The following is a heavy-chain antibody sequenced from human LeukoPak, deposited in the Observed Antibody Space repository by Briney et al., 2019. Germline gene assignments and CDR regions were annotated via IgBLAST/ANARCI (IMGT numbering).Heavy chain of an antibody. J-gene: IGHJ5*02. CDR3: ARSNYYGSGSYYNWFDP. D-gene: IGHD3-10*01. CDR2: IYYSGST. Sequence: PGRSLRLSCAASGFTFSSYAMHWVRQAPGKGLEWIGSIYYSGSTYYNPSLKSRVTISVDTSKNQFSLKLSSVTAADTAVYYCARSNYYGSGSYYNWFDPWGQGTLVTVSS. V-gene: IGHV4-39*07. CDR1: GFTFSSYA.